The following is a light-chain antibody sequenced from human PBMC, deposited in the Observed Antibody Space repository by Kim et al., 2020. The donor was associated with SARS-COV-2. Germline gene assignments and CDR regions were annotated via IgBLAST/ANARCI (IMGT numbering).Light chain of an antibody. CDR2: RDG. Sequence: SVSPGQTATITCFGDKLGGKFASWYQQRPGQSPVLVIYRDGKRASNIPERFSGSNSGSTATLTISGTQTMDEADYYCQTWASGSVVFGGGTQLTVL. V-gene: IGLV3-1*01. CDR3: QTWASGSVV. CDR1: KLGGKF. J-gene: IGLJ2*01.